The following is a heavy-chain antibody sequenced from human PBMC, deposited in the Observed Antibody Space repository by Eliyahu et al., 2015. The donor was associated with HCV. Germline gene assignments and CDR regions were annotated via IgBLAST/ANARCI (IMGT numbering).Heavy chain of an antibody. CDR3: ARDQNPPYYYGSGSPHYHYYYGMDV. D-gene: IGHD3-10*01. CDR1: GFTFIXYX. CDR2: ISSSSSTI. Sequence: EVQLVESGGGLVQPGGSLRLSCAASGFTFIXYXMTWVXQAPGKGLEWVSYISSSSSTIYYADSVKGRFTISRDNAKNSLYLQMNSLRAEDTAVYYCARDQNPPYYYGSGSPHYHYYYGMDVWGQGTTVTVSS. V-gene: IGHV3-48*01. J-gene: IGHJ6*02.